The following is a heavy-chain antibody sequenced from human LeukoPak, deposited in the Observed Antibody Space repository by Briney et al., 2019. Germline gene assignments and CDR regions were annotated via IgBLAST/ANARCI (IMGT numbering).Heavy chain of an antibody. D-gene: IGHD3-9*01. J-gene: IGHJ6*03. CDR1: GFTFSSYG. CDR2: IKQDGSEK. V-gene: IGHV3-7*01. CDR3: ARVREGILTGYYLPNYYYYYMDV. Sequence: GGSLRLSCAASGFTFSSYGMSWVRQAPGKGLEWVANIKQDGSEKYYVDSVKGRFTISRDNAKNSLYLQMNSLRAEDTAVYYCARVREGILTGYYLPNYYYYYMDVWGKGTTVTISS.